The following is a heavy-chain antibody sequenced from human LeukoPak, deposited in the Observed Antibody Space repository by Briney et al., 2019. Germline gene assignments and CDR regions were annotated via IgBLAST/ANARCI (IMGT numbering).Heavy chain of an antibody. D-gene: IGHD2-2*01. Sequence: PSQTLSLTCTVSSGSISSRDYYWSWIRQPPGKGLEWIGYIYYSGSTYYNPSLKSRVTISVDTSKNQFSLKLSSVTAADTAVYYCARDSHYARPFDPWGQGTLVTVSS. CDR1: SGSISSRDYY. J-gene: IGHJ5*02. CDR3: ARDSHYARPFDP. CDR2: IYYSGST. V-gene: IGHV4-30-4*01.